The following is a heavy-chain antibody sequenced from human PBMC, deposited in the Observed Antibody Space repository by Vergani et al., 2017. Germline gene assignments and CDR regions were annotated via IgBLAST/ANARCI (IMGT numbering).Heavy chain of an antibody. D-gene: IGHD3-10*01. J-gene: IGHJ6*02. Sequence: EVQLVESGGGLVKPGGSLRLSCAASGFTFSSYSMNWVRQAPGKGLEWVSSISSSSSYIYYADSVKGRFTISRDNAKNSLYLQMNSLRAEDTAEYYCARGELYYYGSGSYNNYYYYGMDVWGQGTTVTVSS. CDR2: ISSSSSYI. CDR1: GFTFSSYS. CDR3: ARGELYYYGSGSYNNYYYYGMDV. V-gene: IGHV3-21*01.